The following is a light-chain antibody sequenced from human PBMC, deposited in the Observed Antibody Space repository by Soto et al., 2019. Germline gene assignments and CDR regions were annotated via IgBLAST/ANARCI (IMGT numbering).Light chain of an antibody. CDR3: QSYDSSLRGRV. CDR2: GNT. CDR1: SSNVGAGYD. V-gene: IGLV1-40*01. J-gene: IGLJ3*02. Sequence: QSVLTQPPSVSGAPGQRVTISCTGSSSNVGAGYDVHWYQQLRGTAPKLLIYGNTNRPSGVPDRCSGSKSGTSASLAITGLQAEDEADYYCQSYDSSLRGRVFGGGTKLTVL.